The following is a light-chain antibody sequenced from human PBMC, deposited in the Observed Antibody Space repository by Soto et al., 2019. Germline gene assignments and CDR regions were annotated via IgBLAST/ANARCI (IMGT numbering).Light chain of an antibody. Sequence: QAVVTQAPSVTVSPGRTVTLTCASSTGAVTSGYYPNWFQQKPGQAPRALIYNTSNKHSWTPARFSGSVLGGKAALTLSGVQLEDEAEYYCLLYYGGAQLNCVFGGGTKLTVL. J-gene: IGLJ3*02. CDR3: LLYYGGAQLNCV. CDR1: TGAVTSGYY. CDR2: NTS. V-gene: IGLV7-43*01.